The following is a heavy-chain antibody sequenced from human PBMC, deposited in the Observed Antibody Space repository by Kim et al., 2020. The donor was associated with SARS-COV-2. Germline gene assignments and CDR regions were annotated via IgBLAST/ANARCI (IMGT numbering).Heavy chain of an antibody. Sequence: ASVKVSCKASGYTFTAFSVHWVRQAPGQGLDWLGWINAGNGNTRYSEKFQGRITITRDTSASTSYLELSSLRSEDTAIYYCAKDDPNYTTFDSWGQGTLVTVSS. CDR2: INAGNGNT. V-gene: IGHV1-3*01. CDR3: AKDDPNYTTFDS. CDR1: GYTFTAFS. J-gene: IGHJ5*01. D-gene: IGHD1-26*01.